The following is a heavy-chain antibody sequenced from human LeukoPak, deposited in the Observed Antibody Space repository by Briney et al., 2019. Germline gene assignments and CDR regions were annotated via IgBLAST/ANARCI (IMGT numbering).Heavy chain of an antibody. D-gene: IGHD2-2*01. CDR3: ARPGGYCSSTSCYGHYDGMDV. CDR2: IYPGDSDT. Sequence: GESLKISCKGSGYSFTSHWIGWVRQMPGKGLEWMGIIYPGDSDTRYSPSFQGQVTISADKSISTAYLQWSSLKASDTAMYYCARPGGYCSSTSCYGHYDGMDVWGQGTTVTVSS. J-gene: IGHJ6*02. CDR1: GYSFTSHW. V-gene: IGHV5-51*01.